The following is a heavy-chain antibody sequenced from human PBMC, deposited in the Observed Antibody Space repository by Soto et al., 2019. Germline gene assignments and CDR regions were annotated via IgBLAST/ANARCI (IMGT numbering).Heavy chain of an antibody. J-gene: IGHJ4*02. V-gene: IGHV4-30-2*01. CDR3: ARDGSGSYYYYFDY. D-gene: IGHD3-10*01. CDR1: GGSISSGGYS. CDR2: IYHSGST. Sequence: QLQLQESGSGLVKPSQTLSLTCAVSGGSISSGGYSWSWIRQPPGKGLAWIGYIYHSGSTYYNPSLKSRVTISVGRSKNQFSLKLSSVTAADTAVYYCARDGSGSYYYYFDYWGQGTLVTVSS.